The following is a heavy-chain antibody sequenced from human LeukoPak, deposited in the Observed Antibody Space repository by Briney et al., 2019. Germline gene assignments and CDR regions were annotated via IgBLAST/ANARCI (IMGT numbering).Heavy chain of an antibody. Sequence: PGGFLRLSCAASGFTFSSYSMNWVRQAPGKGLEWVSSISSSSSYIYYADSVKGRFTISRDNAKNSLYLQMNSLRAEDTAVYYCARYSSGWYDWFDPWGQGTLVTVSS. J-gene: IGHJ5*02. CDR3: ARYSSGWYDWFDP. CDR1: GFTFSSYS. CDR2: ISSSSSYI. D-gene: IGHD6-19*01. V-gene: IGHV3-21*01.